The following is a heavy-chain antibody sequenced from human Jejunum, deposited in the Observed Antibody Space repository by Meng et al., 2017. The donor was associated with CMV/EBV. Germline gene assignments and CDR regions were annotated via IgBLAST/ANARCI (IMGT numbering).Heavy chain of an antibody. CDR2: ISSSSSYI. D-gene: IGHD3-3*01. J-gene: IGHJ4*02. CDR1: GVPFSSYR. CDR3: ANTVVIIPY. Sequence: SVAASGVPFSSYRMNWVRQAPGKGLEWVSSISSSSSYIYYADSVKGRFTISRDNAKNSLYLQMNSLRAEDTAVYYCANTVVIIPYWGQGTLVTVSS. V-gene: IGHV3-21*01.